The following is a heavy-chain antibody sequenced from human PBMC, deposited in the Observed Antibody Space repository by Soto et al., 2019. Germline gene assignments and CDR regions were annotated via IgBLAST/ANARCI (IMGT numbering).Heavy chain of an antibody. J-gene: IGHJ5*02. V-gene: IGHV1-46*01. CDR2: INPSDGNR. Sequence: GASVKVSCKASGYTFSRYYIHWVRQAPGHGPQWVGIINPSDGNRNIAQKLLGRVTLTSDTSTSTVYMELSSLRSEDTAVYYCAASPTPSSSHWFDPWGQGTLVTVS. CDR3: AASPTPSSSHWFDP. D-gene: IGHD6-6*01. CDR1: GYTFSRYY.